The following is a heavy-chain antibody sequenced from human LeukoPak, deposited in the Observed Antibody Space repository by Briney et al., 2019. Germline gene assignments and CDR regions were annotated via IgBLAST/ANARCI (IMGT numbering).Heavy chain of an antibody. Sequence: PSETLSLTCAVYGGSFSGYYWSWIRQPPGKGLEWSGEINHSGSTNYNPSLKSRVTISVDTSKNQFSLKLSSVTAADTAVYYCARGGYDFWSGYPLDYWGQGTLVTVS. J-gene: IGHJ4*02. D-gene: IGHD3-3*01. CDR2: INHSGST. CDR3: ARGGYDFWSGYPLDY. CDR1: GGSFSGYY. V-gene: IGHV4-34*01.